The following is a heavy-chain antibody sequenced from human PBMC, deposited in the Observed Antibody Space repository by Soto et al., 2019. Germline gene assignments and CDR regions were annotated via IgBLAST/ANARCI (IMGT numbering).Heavy chain of an antibody. CDR1: GFTFSSYG. D-gene: IGHD6-19*01. J-gene: IGHJ4*02. CDR3: AQDISPGSGGWLVSYFDY. V-gene: IGHV3-30*18. Sequence: HPGGSLRLSCAASGFTFSSYGMHWVRQAPGKGLEWVAVISYDGSNKYYADSVKGRFTISRDNSKNTLYLQMNSLRAEDTALYYCAQDISPGSGGWLVSYFDYWGQGTLVTVSS. CDR2: ISYDGSNK.